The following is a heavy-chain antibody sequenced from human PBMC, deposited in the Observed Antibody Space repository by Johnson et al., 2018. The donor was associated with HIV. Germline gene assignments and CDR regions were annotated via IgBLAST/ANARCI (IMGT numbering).Heavy chain of an antibody. V-gene: IGHV3-30-3*01. CDR1: GFTFNSYI. Sequence: QVQLVESGGGVVQPGRSLRLSCAASGFTFNSYILHWVRQAPGKGLEWVAAISHDGNNKFSADSVKGRFTLSRDNSKNTLYLQMDSLRPEDTAVYYCAREIQYFTAFDIWGQGTMVTVSS. CDR2: ISHDGNNK. J-gene: IGHJ3*02. D-gene: IGHD3-9*01. CDR3: AREIQYFTAFDI.